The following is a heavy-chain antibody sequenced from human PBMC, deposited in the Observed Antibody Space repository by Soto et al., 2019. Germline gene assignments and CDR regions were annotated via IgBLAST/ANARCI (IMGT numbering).Heavy chain of an antibody. V-gene: IGHV1-18*01. CDR1: GYTFASYA. CDR2: ISAYNGNT. Sequence: QVQLVQSGAEVKKPGASVKVSCKASGYTFASYAISWMRQAPGQGLEGMGWISAYNGNTNDAQKLQGRVTMTPDTSTSTAYMELRSLRTDDTAVYYCARDPPRPDYWGQGTLVTVSS. J-gene: IGHJ4*02. CDR3: ARDPPRPDY.